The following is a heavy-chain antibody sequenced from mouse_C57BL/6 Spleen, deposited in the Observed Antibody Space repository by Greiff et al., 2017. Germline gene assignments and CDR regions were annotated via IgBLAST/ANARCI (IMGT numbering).Heavy chain of an antibody. CDR2: INPSSGYT. V-gene: IGHV1-4*01. CDR1: GYTFTSYT. J-gene: IGHJ4*01. Sequence: VPLPQSGAELARPGASVKMSCKASGYTFTSYTMHWVKQRPGQGLEWIGYINPSSGYTKYTQKFKYKATLTADKSSSTPYMQLSSLTSEDSAVYYCARPLGYAMDYWGQGTSVTVSS. CDR3: ARPLGYAMDY. D-gene: IGHD4-1*01.